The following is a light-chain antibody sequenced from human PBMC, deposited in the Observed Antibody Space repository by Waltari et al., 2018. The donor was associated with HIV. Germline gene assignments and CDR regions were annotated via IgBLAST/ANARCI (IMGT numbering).Light chain of an antibody. V-gene: IGLV1-44*01. CDR3: AVWDDSLNGLWV. CDR2: NTN. J-gene: IGLJ3*02. CDR1: NSSIGTNT. Sequence: QSELTQPPSASGTPGQRVTISCSGSNSSIGTNTVNWYQHLPGTAPKLLIFNTNRRPSGVPDRFSGSKSGTSASLAISGLQSEDEADYFCAVWDDSLNGLWVFGGGTKVTVL.